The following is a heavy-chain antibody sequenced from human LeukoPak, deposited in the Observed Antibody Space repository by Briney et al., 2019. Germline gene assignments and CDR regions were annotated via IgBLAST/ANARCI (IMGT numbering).Heavy chain of an antibody. Sequence: PGGSLRLSCAASGFTLRNSGMHGVREAPGKGLEWVAVMWYDGGSQYYADPVKGRFTISRENSKNTLYLQMKSLRAEDTAVYYCGRDSSYGVDYWGQGTLVTVSS. CDR3: GRDSSYGVDY. CDR2: MWYDGGSQ. D-gene: IGHD3-10*01. J-gene: IGHJ4*02. V-gene: IGHV3-33*01. CDR1: GFTLRNSG.